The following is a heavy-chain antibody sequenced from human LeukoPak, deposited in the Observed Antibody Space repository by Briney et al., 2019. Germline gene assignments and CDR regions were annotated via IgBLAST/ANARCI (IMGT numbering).Heavy chain of an antibody. CDR2: ISAYNGNT. V-gene: IGHV1-18*01. CDR3: ARLDYDFWGGEDY. J-gene: IGHJ4*02. Sequence: ASVKVSCKASGYTFTSYDVNWVRQATGQGLEWMGWISAYNGNTNYAQKLQGRVTMTTDTSTSTAYMELRSLRSDDTAVYYCARLDYDFWGGEDYWGQGTLVTVSS. D-gene: IGHD3-3*01. CDR1: GYTFTSYD.